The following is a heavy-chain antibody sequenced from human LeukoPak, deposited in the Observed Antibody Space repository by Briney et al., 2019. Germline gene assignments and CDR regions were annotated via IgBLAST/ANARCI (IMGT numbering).Heavy chain of an antibody. CDR2: ISSSGSTI. Sequence: GGSLRLSCAASGFTFSSYEMNWVRQAPGKGLEWVSYISSSGSTIYYADSVKGRFTISRDNAKNSLYLQMNSLRAEDTAVYYCAGRIAAAGAFDYWGQGTLVTVSS. V-gene: IGHV3-48*03. D-gene: IGHD6-13*01. J-gene: IGHJ4*02. CDR3: AGRIAAAGAFDY. CDR1: GFTFSSYE.